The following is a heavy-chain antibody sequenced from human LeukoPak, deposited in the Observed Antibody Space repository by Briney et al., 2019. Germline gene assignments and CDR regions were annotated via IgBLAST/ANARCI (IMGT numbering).Heavy chain of an antibody. CDR2: IDSGGDT. J-gene: IGHJ4*02. CDR1: GFSVNDNY. Sequence: GGSLRLSCAASGFSVNDNYMGWVRQAGGKGREWVSLIDSGGDTYYADSGKGRFTISRDNSKNMFYLQMNSLRPDDTATYYCARAILLTGSEYYFDSWGQGTLVTVSS. D-gene: IGHD3-9*01. CDR3: ARAILLTGSEYYFDS. V-gene: IGHV3-53*01.